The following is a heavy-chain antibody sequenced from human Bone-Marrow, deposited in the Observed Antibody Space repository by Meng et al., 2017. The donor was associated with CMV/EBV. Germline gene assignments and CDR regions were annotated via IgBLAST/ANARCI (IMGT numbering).Heavy chain of an antibody. CDR1: GYTLTNYS. V-gene: IGHV1-46*01. Sequence: ASVKVSCKASGYTLTNYSMHLVRQAPGQGLEWMGINNPSGGSTNYAQTFQGRVTITADKSTSTAYMELSSLRSEDTAVYYCARGQYCTSCYNDAFDIWGQGTMVTVSS. D-gene: IGHD2-2*02. CDR2: NNPSGGST. J-gene: IGHJ3*02. CDR3: ARGQYCTSCYNDAFDI.